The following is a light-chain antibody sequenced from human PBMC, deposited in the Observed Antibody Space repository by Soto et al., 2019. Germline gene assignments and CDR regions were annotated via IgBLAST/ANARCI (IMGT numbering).Light chain of an antibody. V-gene: IGKV1-33*01. CDR2: DTS. CDR1: QDISIY. J-gene: IGKJ1*01. CDR3: QQYDSLTWT. Sequence: DIQMTQSPSSLSASVGDRVTITCLANQDISIYLNWYQQKLGKAPKLLIYDTSTLGAGVPARFSGSGSGTVFTLTINSLQPEDLATYYCQQYDSLTWTFGHGTRVEVK.